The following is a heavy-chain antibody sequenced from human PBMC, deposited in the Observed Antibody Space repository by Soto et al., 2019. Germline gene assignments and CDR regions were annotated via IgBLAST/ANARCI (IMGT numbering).Heavy chain of an antibody. CDR1: GFTFSTYW. Sequence: GGSLRLSCAASGFTFSTYWMDWVRQTPGKGPEWVANINQDGSEKNYVDSVKGRFTIYRDNAKNSLYLQMSSLTAEDSALYYCSRSLNSWGQGTLVTVSS. CDR2: INQDGSEK. CDR3: SRSLNS. J-gene: IGHJ4*02. V-gene: IGHV3-7*01.